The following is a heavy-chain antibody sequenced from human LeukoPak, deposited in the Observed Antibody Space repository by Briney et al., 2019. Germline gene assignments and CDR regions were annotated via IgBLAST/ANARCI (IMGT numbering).Heavy chain of an antibody. CDR1: GFTFSDYY. CDR3: ARGYSSSSKTYYFDY. CDR2: ISSSGSTI. Sequence: GXXLRLSCAASGFTFSDYYMSWIRQAPGKGLEWVSYISSSGSTIYYADSVKGRFTISRDNAKNSLYLQMNSLRAEDTAVYYCARGYSSSSKTYYFDYWGQGTLVTVSS. D-gene: IGHD6-6*01. V-gene: IGHV3-11*04. J-gene: IGHJ4*02.